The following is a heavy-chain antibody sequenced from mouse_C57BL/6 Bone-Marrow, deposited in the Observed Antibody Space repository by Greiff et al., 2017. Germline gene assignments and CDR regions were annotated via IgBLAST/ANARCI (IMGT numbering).Heavy chain of an antibody. CDR2: IDPSDSYT. D-gene: IGHD1-1*01. J-gene: IGHJ1*03. Sequence: QVQLQQPGAELVKPGASVKLSCKASGYTFTSYCMQWVKQRPGQGLEWIGEIDPSDSYTNYNQKFKGKATVTADTSSSTAYLQLSSLTSEDSAVYYCARHYGSSSYWYFDVWGTGTTVTVSS. V-gene: IGHV1-50*01. CDR3: ARHYGSSSYWYFDV. CDR1: GYTFTSYC.